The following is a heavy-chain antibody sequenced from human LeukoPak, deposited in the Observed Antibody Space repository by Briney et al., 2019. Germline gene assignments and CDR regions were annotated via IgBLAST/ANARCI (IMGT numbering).Heavy chain of an antibody. D-gene: IGHD3-10*01. CDR1: GGSFSGHY. Sequence: SETLSLTCGVSGGSFSGHYWSWIRQPPGKGMEWIGYMHDSGSTNHNPSLKSRVTMSVDTSKNQFSLKLTSVTAADTAVYYCAKFEPGRWFDPWGQGTLVTVSS. V-gene: IGHV4-59*11. J-gene: IGHJ5*02. CDR2: MHDSGST. CDR3: AKFEPGRWFDP.